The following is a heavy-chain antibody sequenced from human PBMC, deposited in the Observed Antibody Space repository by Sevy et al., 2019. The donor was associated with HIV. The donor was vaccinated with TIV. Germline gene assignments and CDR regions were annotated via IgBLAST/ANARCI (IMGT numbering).Heavy chain of an antibody. CDR2: IKQDGSVK. CDR3: VRAVATDCSF. V-gene: IGHV3-7*01. J-gene: IGHJ4*02. CDR1: GFSLNNYW. Sequence: GGSLRLSCAASGFSLNNYWMSWVRQAPGKGLEWVANIKQDGSVKYYVDSVKGRFTISKDNAMNLLYLQMNSLRAEDTALYYCVRAVATDCSFWGQGTLVTVSS. D-gene: IGHD6-13*01.